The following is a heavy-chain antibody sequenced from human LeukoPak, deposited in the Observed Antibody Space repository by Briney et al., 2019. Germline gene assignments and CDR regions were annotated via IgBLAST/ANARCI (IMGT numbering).Heavy chain of an antibody. CDR2: ISYDGSNK. D-gene: IGHD2-2*01. CDR3: AKDRCRSTICNDFYYGMDV. J-gene: IGHJ6*02. Sequence: QPGGSLRLSCAASGFIISTYGMHWVRQAPGKGLEWVAVISYDGSNKYYADSVKGRFTISRDNSKNTLYVQMNSLRDEDTAVYYCAKDRCRSTICNDFYYGMDVWGQGTTVTVSS. V-gene: IGHV3-30*18. CDR1: GFIISTYG.